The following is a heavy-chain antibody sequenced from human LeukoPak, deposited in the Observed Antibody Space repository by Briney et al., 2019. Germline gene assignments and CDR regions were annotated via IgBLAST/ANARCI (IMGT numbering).Heavy chain of an antibody. V-gene: IGHV1-18*01. D-gene: IGHD2-8*01. CDR1: GYTFTSYG. CDR3: ARAACTNGVCGYNWFDP. J-gene: IGHJ5*02. CDR2: ISAYNGNT. Sequence: GASVKVSCKASGYTFTSYGINWVRQAPGQGLEWMGWISAYNGNTNYAQKLQGRVTMTTDTSTSTAYMELRSLRSDDTAVYYCARAACTNGVCGYNWFDPWGQGTLVTVSS.